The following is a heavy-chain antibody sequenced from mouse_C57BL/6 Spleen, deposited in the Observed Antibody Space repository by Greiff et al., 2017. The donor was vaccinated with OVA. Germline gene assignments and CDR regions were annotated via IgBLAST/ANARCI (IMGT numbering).Heavy chain of an antibody. J-gene: IGHJ4*01. V-gene: IGHV1-50*01. CDR1: GYTFTSYW. D-gene: IGHD2-4*01. Sequence: QVQLQQPGAELVKPGASVKLSCKASGYTFTSYWMQWVKQRPGQGLEWIGEIDPSASYTNYNQKFKGKATLTVDTSSSTAYMQLSSLTSEDSAVYYCARGIYDYPYYYAMDYWGQGTSVTVSS. CDR2: IDPSASYT. CDR3: ARGIYDYPYYYAMDY.